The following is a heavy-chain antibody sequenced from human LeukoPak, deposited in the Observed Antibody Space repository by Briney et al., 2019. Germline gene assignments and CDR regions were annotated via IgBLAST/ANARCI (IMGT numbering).Heavy chain of an antibody. Sequence: GRSLRLSCAASGFTFSSYAMHWVRQAPGKGLEWVAVISYDGSNKYYADSVKGGFTVSRDNSKNTLYLQMNSLRAEDTAVYYCTRDHSLTGYFSAYWGQGTLVTVSS. D-gene: IGHD3-9*01. V-gene: IGHV3-30*04. CDR2: ISYDGSNK. J-gene: IGHJ4*02. CDR1: GFTFSSYA. CDR3: TRDHSLTGYFSAY.